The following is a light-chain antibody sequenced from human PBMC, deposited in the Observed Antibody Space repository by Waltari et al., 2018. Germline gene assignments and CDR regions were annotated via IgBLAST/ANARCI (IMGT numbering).Light chain of an antibody. CDR3: QHYVSLPAT. CDR2: GAS. Sequence: EIVLTQPPGTLFLSPGEGATLSCRASQSVSRTLAWYQQKPGQAPRLLIYGASSRATGIPDRFSGSGSGTDFSLTISRLEPDDSAVYFCQHYVSLPATFGQGTKVEIK. V-gene: IGKV3-20*01. CDR1: QSVSRT. J-gene: IGKJ1*01.